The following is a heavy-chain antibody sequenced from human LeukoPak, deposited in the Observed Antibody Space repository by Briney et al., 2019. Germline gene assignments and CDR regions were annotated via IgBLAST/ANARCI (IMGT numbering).Heavy chain of an antibody. CDR2: IYHSGST. J-gene: IGHJ5*02. CDR1: GGSISSGGYY. Sequence: SETLSLTCTVSGGSISSGGYYWSWIRQPPGKGLEWIGYIYHSGSTYYNPSLKSRVTISVDTSKNQFSLKLSSVTAADTAVYYCARDLYKNWFDPWGQGTLVTVSS. CDR3: ARDLYKNWFDP. V-gene: IGHV4-30-2*01. D-gene: IGHD2-2*02.